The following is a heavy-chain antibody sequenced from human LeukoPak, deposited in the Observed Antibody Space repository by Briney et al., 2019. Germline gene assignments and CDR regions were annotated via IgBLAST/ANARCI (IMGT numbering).Heavy chain of an antibody. V-gene: IGHV3-33*01. D-gene: IGHD1-1*01. CDR1: GFIFSDYG. CDR2: TRFDGSIK. J-gene: IGHJ4*02. Sequence: GGSLRLSCAASGFIFSDYGFHWVRQAPGKGLEWVAVTRFDGSIKQYADSVTGRFTISSDDSKNPLYLQMNFLKSEDTAVYYCARWGGTRQYYFDYWGQGTLVTVSS. CDR3: ARWGGTRQYYFDY.